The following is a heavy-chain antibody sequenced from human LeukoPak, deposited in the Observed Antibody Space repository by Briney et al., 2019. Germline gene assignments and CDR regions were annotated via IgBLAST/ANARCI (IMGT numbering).Heavy chain of an antibody. CDR2: IYYSGST. V-gene: IGHV4-39*01. CDR1: GGSISTTTYY. J-gene: IGHJ3*02. Sequence: SETLSLTCIVSGGSISTTTYYWDWIRQPPGKGLEYIVSIYYSGSTYYTPSLKSRVTISIDTSKNQFSLKLISVTAADTAVYFCARHCSDSNCYRLDAFDIWGQGTLVTVSS. D-gene: IGHD2-15*01. CDR3: ARHCSDSNCYRLDAFDI.